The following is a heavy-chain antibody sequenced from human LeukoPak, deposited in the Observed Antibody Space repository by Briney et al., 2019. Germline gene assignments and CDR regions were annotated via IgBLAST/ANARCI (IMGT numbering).Heavy chain of an antibody. CDR2: IYYRGSI. CDR1: GGSINSYY. D-gene: IGHD3-22*01. V-gene: IGHV4-59*01. J-gene: IGHJ4*02. CDR3: ARSGDTSGYYYYFDY. Sequence: SETLSLTCSVSGGSINSYYWSWIRQSPGKGLEWIGYIYYRGSINYNPSLKSRVTISADTSKNQFSLKLNSVTAADTAVYYCARSGDTSGYYYYFDYWGQGTLVTVSS.